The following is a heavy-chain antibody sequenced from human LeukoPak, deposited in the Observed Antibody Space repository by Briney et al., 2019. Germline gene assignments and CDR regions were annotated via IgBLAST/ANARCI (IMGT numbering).Heavy chain of an antibody. CDR1: GYSFASCY. CDR2: INPSGGST. J-gene: IGHJ4*02. V-gene: IGHV1-46*01. Sequence: PVKICGKASGYSFASCYILWVRQAPLLGLEWMGIINPSGGSTSYAQKCPGRVTMTRDTSTSTVYMELSSLRSEDTAVYYCARDTLGYSSSWGQGTLVTVSS. D-gene: IGHD6-13*01. CDR3: ARDTLGYSSS.